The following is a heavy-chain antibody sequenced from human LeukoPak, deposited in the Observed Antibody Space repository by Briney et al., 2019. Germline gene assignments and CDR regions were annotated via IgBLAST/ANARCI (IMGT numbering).Heavy chain of an antibody. J-gene: IGHJ4*02. V-gene: IGHV3-20*04. CDR3: AREDKGGVDY. CDR1: GFTFDDYG. D-gene: IGHD3-16*01. Sequence: GGSLRLSCAASGFTFDDYGLSWVRQAPGKGLELVSGINWNGGSTGYADSVKGRFTISRDNAKNSLFLQMNSLRAEDTALYYCAREDKGGVDYWGQGTLVTVSS. CDR2: INWNGGST.